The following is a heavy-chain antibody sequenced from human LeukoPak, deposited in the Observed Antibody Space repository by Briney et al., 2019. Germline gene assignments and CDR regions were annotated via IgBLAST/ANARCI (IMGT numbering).Heavy chain of an antibody. CDR3: ARVWAVAEDYYYYGMDV. D-gene: IGHD6-19*01. CDR2: IKQDGSEK. V-gene: IGHV3-7*01. Sequence: PGGSLRLSCAASGFTFSSFAMSWVRQAPGKGLEWVANIKQDGSEKYYVDSVKGRFTISRDNAKNSLYLQMNSLRAEDTAVYYCARVWAVAEDYYYYGMDVWGQGTTVTVSS. CDR1: GFTFSSFA. J-gene: IGHJ6*02.